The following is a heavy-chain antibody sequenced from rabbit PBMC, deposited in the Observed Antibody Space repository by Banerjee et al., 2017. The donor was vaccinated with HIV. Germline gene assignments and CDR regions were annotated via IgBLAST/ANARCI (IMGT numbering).Heavy chain of an antibody. Sequence: QEYLEESGGDLVKPEGSLTLTCTASGFSFSSSYYMCWVRQAPGKGLEWIACIYTGSSGSTYYASWAKGRFTISKTSSTTVTLQMTSLTAADTATYFCARDLAGVIGWNFNLWGPGTLVTDS. D-gene: IGHD4-1*01. V-gene: IGHV1S45*01. CDR3: ARDLAGVIGWNFNL. J-gene: IGHJ4*01. CDR2: IYTGSSGST. CDR1: GFSFSSSYY.